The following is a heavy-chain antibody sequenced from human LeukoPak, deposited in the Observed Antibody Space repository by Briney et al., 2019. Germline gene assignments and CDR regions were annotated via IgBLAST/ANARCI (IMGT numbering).Heavy chain of an antibody. J-gene: IGHJ4*02. CDR3: AQTTGWPGFDF. Sequence: PSETLSLTCMASGASTSDKYWSWIRQSPGRTLEWMGHIYNGRNTKYNPSLTSRVTISVDTSKNQSSLSLTSLTAADTAMYYCAQTTGWPGFDFWGRGALVTVYS. V-gene: IGHV4-59*08. CDR2: IYNGRNT. CDR1: GASTSDKY. D-gene: IGHD1-14*01.